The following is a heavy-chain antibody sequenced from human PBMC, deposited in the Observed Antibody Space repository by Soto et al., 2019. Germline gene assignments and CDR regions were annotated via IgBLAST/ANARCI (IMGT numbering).Heavy chain of an antibody. V-gene: IGHV3-64D*06. Sequence: PGGSLRLSCSASGFTFSEYAIHWVRQAPGKGLQYVSTISSDGDITYYADSVKGRFTISRDNSKNTLYLQMNSLRPEDTAVYYYVTVCTFYDILRGYYSKKFFDPWGQGTLVTVCS. J-gene: IGHJ5*02. CDR1: GFTFSEYA. D-gene: IGHD3-9*01. CDR2: ISSDGDIT. CDR3: VTVCTFYDILRGYYSKKFFDP.